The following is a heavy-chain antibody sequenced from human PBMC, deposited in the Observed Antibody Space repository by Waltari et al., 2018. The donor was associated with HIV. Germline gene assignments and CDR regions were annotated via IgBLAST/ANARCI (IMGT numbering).Heavy chain of an antibody. CDR2: IYSGGSR. J-gene: IGHJ6*02. D-gene: IGHD1-26*01. Sequence: EVQLVASGGGLIEPGGSLRVSCAASGFTISSNYMSWVRQAPGKGLEWFSVIYSGGSRYYADSVKGRFIISRDNSKNTVSLHMNSLRAEDTAVYYCARDPRSSGYYGMDVWGQGIKVTVSS. CDR3: ARDPRSSGYYGMDV. CDR1: GFTISSNY. V-gene: IGHV3-53*01.